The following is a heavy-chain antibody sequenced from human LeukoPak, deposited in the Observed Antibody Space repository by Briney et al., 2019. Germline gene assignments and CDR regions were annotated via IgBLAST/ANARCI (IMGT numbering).Heavy chain of an antibody. Sequence: GGSLRLSCASSGFTFSNYWMSWVRQAPGKGLEWVANIKEDGSEKDYVDSVKGRFTISRDNAKNSLYLQMNSLRAEDTAVYYCARDWGAAGLWDYWGQGTLVTVSS. D-gene: IGHD6-13*01. CDR3: ARDWGAAGLWDY. V-gene: IGHV3-7*05. CDR1: GFTFSNYW. CDR2: IKEDGSEK. J-gene: IGHJ4*02.